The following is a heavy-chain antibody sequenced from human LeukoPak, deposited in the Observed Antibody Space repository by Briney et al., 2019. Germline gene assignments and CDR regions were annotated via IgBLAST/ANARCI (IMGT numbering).Heavy chain of an antibody. V-gene: IGHV4-34*01. CDR1: GGSFSGYY. D-gene: IGHD3-9*01. Sequence: SETLSLTCAVYGGSFSGYYWSWIRQPPGKWLEWNGEINHSGSTNSNPSLKSRATIPLATSQNEFSLKASSVIAAVTAVYYCARGGVRYFDWFVRGFPNYFDYWGQGTLVTVSS. CDR3: ARGGVRYFDWFVRGFPNYFDY. J-gene: IGHJ4*02. CDR2: INHSGST.